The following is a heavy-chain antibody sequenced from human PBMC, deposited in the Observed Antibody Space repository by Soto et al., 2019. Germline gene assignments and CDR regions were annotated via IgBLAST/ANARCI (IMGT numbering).Heavy chain of an antibody. CDR1: GYTFRSNW. J-gene: IGHJ3*02. V-gene: IGHV5-51*01. Sequence: PGESLKISCQGSGYTFRSNWISWVRQVSDKGLEWMGIIYPGDSDTRYSPSFQGQVTISADKSISTAYLQWSSLKASDTAMYYCASGDYYDSSGNDAFDIWGQGTMVTVSS. CDR3: ASGDYYDSSGNDAFDI. CDR2: IYPGDSDT. D-gene: IGHD3-22*01.